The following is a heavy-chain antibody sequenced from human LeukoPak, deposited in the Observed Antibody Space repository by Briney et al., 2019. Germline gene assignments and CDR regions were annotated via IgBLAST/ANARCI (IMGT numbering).Heavy chain of an antibody. V-gene: IGHV3-30*04. CDR3: ARDKIIPTYDFWSGYPYYYYYYMDV. Sequence: GGSLRLSCAASGFTFSSYAMHWVRQAPGKGLEWVAVISYDGSNKYYADSVKGRFTISRDNSKNTLYLQINSLRAEDTAVYYCARDKIIPTYDFWSGYPYYYYYYMDVWGKGTTVTVSS. CDR1: GFTFSSYA. CDR2: ISYDGSNK. D-gene: IGHD3-3*01. J-gene: IGHJ6*03.